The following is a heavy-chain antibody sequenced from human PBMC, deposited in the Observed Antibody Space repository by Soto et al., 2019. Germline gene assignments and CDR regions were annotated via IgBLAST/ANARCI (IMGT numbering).Heavy chain of an antibody. CDR3: ARHVYEGGVAPGIAVAGMRLAFDI. D-gene: IGHD6-19*01. CDR2: IYPGDSDT. J-gene: IGHJ3*02. CDR1: GYSFTSYW. V-gene: IGHV5-51*01. Sequence: GESLKISCKGSGYSFTSYWIGWVRQMPGKGLEWMGIIYPGDSDTRYSPSFQGQVTISADKSISTAYLQWSSLKASDTAMYYCARHVYEGGVAPGIAVAGMRLAFDIWGQGTMVTVSS.